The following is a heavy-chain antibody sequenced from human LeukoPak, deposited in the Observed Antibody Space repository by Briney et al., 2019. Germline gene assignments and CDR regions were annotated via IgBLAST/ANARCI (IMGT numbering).Heavy chain of an antibody. Sequence: PGGSLRLSCAASGFTFSNYWIHWVRQAPGKGLEWVSGISWNSGTIDYADSVKGRFTISRDNAKNSLYLQMNSLRAEDTALYYCAKDGYYDSSGVLDYWGQGTLVTVSS. D-gene: IGHD3-22*01. CDR1: GFTFSNYW. CDR2: ISWNSGTI. V-gene: IGHV3-9*01. CDR3: AKDGYYDSSGVLDY. J-gene: IGHJ4*02.